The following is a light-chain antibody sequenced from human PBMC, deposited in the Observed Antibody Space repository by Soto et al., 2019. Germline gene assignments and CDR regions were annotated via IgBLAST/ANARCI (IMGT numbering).Light chain of an antibody. Sequence: IRLSRSPSSLSSSGGERVAISCRASQGTSTYLAWDQQKTGKVPKRLLYAASSLQSGVPSRFRGSGSGTEFTPPISSLQPEDFATYYCLQHNSYPVTFGQGTRLEIK. CDR2: AAS. V-gene: IGKV1-9*01. CDR3: LQHNSYPVT. CDR1: QGTSTY. J-gene: IGKJ5*01.